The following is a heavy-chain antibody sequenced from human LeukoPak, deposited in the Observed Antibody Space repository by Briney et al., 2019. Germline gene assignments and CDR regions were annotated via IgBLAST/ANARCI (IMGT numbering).Heavy chain of an antibody. CDR2: NSSSSTYI. Sequence: GGSLRLSCAASGFTFSPYSMNWVRQAPGKGLEWVSSNSSSSTYIYYAASVKGRFTISRDNAKNSLYLQMNSLRAEDTAVYYCARDAGYCSGGSCYFDYWGQGTLVTVSS. V-gene: IGHV3-21*01. D-gene: IGHD2-15*01. CDR3: ARDAGYCSGGSCYFDY. J-gene: IGHJ4*02. CDR1: GFTFSPYS.